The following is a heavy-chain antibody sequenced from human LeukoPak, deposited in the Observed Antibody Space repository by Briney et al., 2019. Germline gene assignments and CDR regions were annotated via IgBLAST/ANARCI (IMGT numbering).Heavy chain of an antibody. CDR3: ARKLWPRANYFDY. V-gene: IGHV4-34*01. CDR1: GGSFSGYY. D-gene: IGHD1-1*01. J-gene: IGHJ4*02. Sequence: RPSETLSLTCAVYGGSFSGYYWSWIRQPPGKGLEWIGEINHSGSTNYNPSLKSRVTISVDTSKNQFSLKLSSVTAADTAVYYCARKLWPRANYFDYWGQGTLVTVSS. CDR2: INHSGST.